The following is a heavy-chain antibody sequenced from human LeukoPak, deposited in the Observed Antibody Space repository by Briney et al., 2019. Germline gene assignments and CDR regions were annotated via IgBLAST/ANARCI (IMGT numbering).Heavy chain of an antibody. CDR2: ISGSGGST. D-gene: IGHD3-3*01. CDR3: AKAEYDFWSGYFSQTPRFSGGYFDY. Sequence: GGSLRLSCAASGFTFSSCAMSWVRQAPGKGLEWVSAISGSGGSTYYADSVKGRFTISRDNSKNTLYLQMNSLRAEDTAVYYCAKAEYDFWSGYFSQTPRFSGGYFDYWGQGTLVTVSS. V-gene: IGHV3-23*01. CDR1: GFTFSSCA. J-gene: IGHJ4*02.